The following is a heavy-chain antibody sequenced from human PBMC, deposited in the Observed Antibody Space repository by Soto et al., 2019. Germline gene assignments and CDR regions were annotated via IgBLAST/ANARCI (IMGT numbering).Heavy chain of an antibody. Sequence: GGSLRLSCAVSGFTFSDYYMSWIRQAPGKGLEWVSYISSRGSSIYYADSVKGRFTISRDNTKNSLYLQMNGLRAEDTAVYYCARGYYDFWSGYYISPYGMDVWGQGTTVTVSS. V-gene: IGHV3-11*01. J-gene: IGHJ6*02. D-gene: IGHD3-3*01. CDR2: ISSRGSSI. CDR3: ARGYYDFWSGYYISPYGMDV. CDR1: GFTFSDYY.